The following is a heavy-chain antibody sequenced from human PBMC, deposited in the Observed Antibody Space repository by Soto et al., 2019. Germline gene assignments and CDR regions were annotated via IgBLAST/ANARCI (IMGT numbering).Heavy chain of an antibody. CDR1: GGSFSGYY. CDR2: INHSGST. J-gene: IGHJ4*02. CDR3: AREAIKGTNYIGY. V-gene: IGHV4-34*02. D-gene: IGHD2-8*01. Sequence: QVQLQQWGAGLLKPSETLSRTCAVYGGSFSGYYWSWIRQPPGKGLEWIGEINHSGSTNYNPSLKSRVTISVDTSKNQFSLKVNSVTAADTAIYYCAREAIKGTNYIGYWGQGTLVTVSS.